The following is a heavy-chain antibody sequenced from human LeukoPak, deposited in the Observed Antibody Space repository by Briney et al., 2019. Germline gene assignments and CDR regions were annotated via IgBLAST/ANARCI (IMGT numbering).Heavy chain of an antibody. CDR3: ARGIAVAGTVYFDY. D-gene: IGHD6-19*01. CDR2: INHSGST. J-gene: IGHJ4*02. V-gene: IGHV4-34*01. Sequence: PSETLSLTCTVSGGSISSYYWSWIRQPPGKGLEWIGEINHSGSTNYNPSLKSRVTISVDTSKNQFSLKLSSVTAADTAVYYCARGIAVAGTVYFDYWGQGTLVTVSS. CDR1: GGSISSYY.